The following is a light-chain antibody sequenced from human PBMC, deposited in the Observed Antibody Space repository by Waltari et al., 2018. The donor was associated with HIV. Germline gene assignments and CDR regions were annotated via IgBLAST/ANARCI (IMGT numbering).Light chain of an antibody. CDR2: DAS. Sequence: ETVMTQSPATLSVFPGDKATLSCRASESFSTNLAWYQQKPGQAPRLLIYDASARATGVPARFSGSGSGTEFTRTISSLQSEDFAVYHCQQYYSWPLTFGQGTRVDI. CDR1: ESFSTN. CDR3: QQYYSWPLT. J-gene: IGKJ1*01. V-gene: IGKV3-15*01.